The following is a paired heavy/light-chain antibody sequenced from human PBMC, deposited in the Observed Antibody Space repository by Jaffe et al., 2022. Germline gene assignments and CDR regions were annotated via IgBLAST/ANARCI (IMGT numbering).Heavy chain of an antibody. CDR3: ARVTEYGSGWWDYFDS. J-gene: IGHJ4*02. V-gene: IGHV4-61*02. D-gene: IGHD6-19*01. CDR1: GGSIASSGHY. Sequence: HVQLQESGPGLVKPSQTLSLTCTVSGGSIASSGHYWSWIRQAAGKGLEWIGRIYPSANSNYNPSLKSRVTISLDTSKNQFTMELNSVTAADTAVYYCARVTEYGSGWWDYFDSWGLGIMVTVSS. CDR2: IYPSANS.
Light chain of an antibody. CDR1: STNLGAGYD. J-gene: IGLJ2*01. Sequence: QSVLTQPPSVSGAPGQRVTISCTGSSTNLGAGYDVHWYQQFPGTAPKLLIYGSMNRPSGVSDRFSGSRSGTSASLAITGLRPEDEADYYCQSYDSSLSGSALFGGGTKVTVL. V-gene: IGLV1-40*01. CDR3: QSYDSSLSGSAL. CDR2: GSM.